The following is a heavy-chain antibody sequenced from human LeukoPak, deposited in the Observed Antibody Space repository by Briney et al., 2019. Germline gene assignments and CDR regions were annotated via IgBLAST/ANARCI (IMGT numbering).Heavy chain of an antibody. Sequence: SETLSLTCTVSGGSISRYYWSWIRQPPGKGLEWIGYIYYSGSTNYNPSLKSRVTISVDTSKNQFSLKLSSVTAADTAVYYCARLNTWDTGMVTRSYYYYYMDVWGKGTTVTVSS. CDR2: IYYSGST. D-gene: IGHD5-18*01. CDR3: ARLNTWDTGMVTRSYYYYYMDV. CDR1: GGSISRYY. V-gene: IGHV4-59*08. J-gene: IGHJ6*03.